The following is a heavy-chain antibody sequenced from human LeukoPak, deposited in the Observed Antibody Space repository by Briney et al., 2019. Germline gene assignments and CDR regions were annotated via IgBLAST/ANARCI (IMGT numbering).Heavy chain of an antibody. Sequence: SVKVSCKASGYTFTSYGISWVRQAPGQGLEWMGWISAYNGNTNYAQKLQGRVTMTTDTSTSTAYMELRSLRSDDTAVYYCARGDCSSTSCPSGVDYWGQGTLVTVPS. J-gene: IGHJ4*02. D-gene: IGHD2-2*01. V-gene: IGHV1-18*01. CDR3: ARGDCSSTSCPSGVDY. CDR1: GYTFTSYG. CDR2: ISAYNGNT.